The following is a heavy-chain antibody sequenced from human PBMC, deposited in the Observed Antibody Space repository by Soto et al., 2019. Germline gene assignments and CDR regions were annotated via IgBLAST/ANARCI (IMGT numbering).Heavy chain of an antibody. D-gene: IGHD2-15*01. CDR2: INHSGST. Sequence: QVQLQQWGAGLLKPSETLSLTCAVYGGSFSGYYWSWIRQPPGKGLEWIGEINHSGSTNYNPSLKSRVTISVDTSKNQFSLKLSSVTDADTAVYYCARAAPRYCSGGSCYSGRDCWGQGTLVTVSS. V-gene: IGHV4-34*01. CDR3: ARAAPRYCSGGSCYSGRDC. J-gene: IGHJ4*02. CDR1: GGSFSGYY.